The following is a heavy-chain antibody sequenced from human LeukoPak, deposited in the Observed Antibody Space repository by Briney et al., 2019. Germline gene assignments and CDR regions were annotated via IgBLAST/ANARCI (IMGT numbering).Heavy chain of an antibody. Sequence: GGSLRLSCAASGFTFSSYGMHWVRQAPGKGLEWVSAISGSGGSTYYADSVKGRFTISRDNSKNTLYLQMNSLRAEDTAVHYCAKGLLGSSDAFDIWGQGTMVTVSS. V-gene: IGHV3-23*01. CDR2: ISGSGGST. D-gene: IGHD1-26*01. J-gene: IGHJ3*02. CDR1: GFTFSSYG. CDR3: AKGLLGSSDAFDI.